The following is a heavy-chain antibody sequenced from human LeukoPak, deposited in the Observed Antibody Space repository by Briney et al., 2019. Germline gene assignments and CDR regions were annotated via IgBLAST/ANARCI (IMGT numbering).Heavy chain of an antibody. J-gene: IGHJ4*02. CDR3: ARVWGVRWLQHYFDY. D-gene: IGHD5-24*01. CDR2: IYYSGST. CDR1: GGSISSYY. Sequence: SETLSLTCTVSGGSISSYYWSWIRQPPGKGLEWIGYIYYSGSTNYNPSLKSRVTISVDTSKNQFSLKLSSVTAADTAVYYCARVWGVRWLQHYFDYWGQGTLVTVSS. V-gene: IGHV4-59*08.